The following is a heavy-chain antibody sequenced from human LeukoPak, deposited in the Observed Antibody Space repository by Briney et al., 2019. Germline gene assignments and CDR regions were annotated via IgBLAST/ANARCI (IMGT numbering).Heavy chain of an antibody. Sequence: GGSLRLSCLGSGFTFSDYWMSWVRQAPGKGLDWVANIKQDGSEKDYVDALKGRFTISRDNAKNSLYLQMNSLRAEDTAVYYCARWLELMRNFDWWGQGTLVTVSS. CDR3: ARWLELMRNFDW. CDR1: GFTFSDYW. J-gene: IGHJ4*02. CDR2: IKQDGSEK. V-gene: IGHV3-7*01. D-gene: IGHD5-24*01.